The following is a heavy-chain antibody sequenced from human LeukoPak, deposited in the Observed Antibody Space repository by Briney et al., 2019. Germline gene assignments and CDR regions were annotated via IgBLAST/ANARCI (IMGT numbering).Heavy chain of an antibody. CDR2: INPSGGST. J-gene: IGHJ2*01. Sequence: ASVKVSCKASGYTFTSYYMHWVRQAPGQGLEWMGIINPSGGSTSYAQKFQGWVTMTRDTSISTAYMELSRLRSDDTAVYYCARVSVRASHSYGSWYFDLWGRGTLVTVSS. CDR3: ARVSVRASHSYGSWYFDL. V-gene: IGHV1-46*01. D-gene: IGHD5-18*01. CDR1: GYTFTSYY.